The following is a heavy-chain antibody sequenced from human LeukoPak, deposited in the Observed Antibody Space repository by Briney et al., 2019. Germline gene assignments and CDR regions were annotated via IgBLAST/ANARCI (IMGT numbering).Heavy chain of an antibody. CDR1: GFTFSSYW. J-gene: IGHJ4*02. CDR3: ARDGLRWSRPPFDY. CDR2: INSDGSST. D-gene: IGHD4-23*01. Sequence: GGSLRLSCAASGFTFSSYWMHWVRQAPGKGLVWVSRINSDGSSTSYADSVKGRFTISRDNSKNTLYLQMNSLRAEDTAVYYCARDGLRWSRPPFDYWGQGTLVTVSS. V-gene: IGHV3-74*01.